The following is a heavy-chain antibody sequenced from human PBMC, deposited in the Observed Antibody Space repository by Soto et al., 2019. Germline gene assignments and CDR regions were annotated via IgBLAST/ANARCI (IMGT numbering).Heavy chain of an antibody. J-gene: IGHJ4*02. V-gene: IGHV1-18*01. CDR1: GYTFSSFG. CDR2: IYIDDT. Sequence: ASVKVSCKASGYTFSSFGFSWMRQAPGQGLEWMGWIYIDDTKFAQNFQGRVTMTTDTSTSTVYMELRSLRSDDTAVYYCARDRDWNLDYWGQGTPVTVS. D-gene: IGHD1-1*01. CDR3: ARDRDWNLDY.